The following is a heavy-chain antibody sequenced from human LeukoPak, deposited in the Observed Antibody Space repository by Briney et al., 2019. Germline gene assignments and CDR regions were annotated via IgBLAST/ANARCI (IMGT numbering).Heavy chain of an antibody. Sequence: ASVKVSCKASGYTFTSYYMHWVRQAPGQGLEWMGIINPSGGSTSYAQKFQGRVTITADESTSKAYMELRSLRSEDTAVYCCASSSGGELLRGIEWYFDLWGRGTLVTVSS. V-gene: IGHV1-46*01. CDR3: ASSSGGELLRGIEWYFDL. J-gene: IGHJ2*01. CDR1: GYTFTSYY. D-gene: IGHD1-26*01. CDR2: INPSGGST.